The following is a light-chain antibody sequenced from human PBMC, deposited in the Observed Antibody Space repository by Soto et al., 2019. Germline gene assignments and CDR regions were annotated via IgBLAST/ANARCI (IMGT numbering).Light chain of an antibody. V-gene: IGKV3-20*01. J-gene: IGKJ1*01. Sequence: EIVLTQSPGSLSLSPGERATLSCRASQSVRSDYLAWYQQKPGQAPRLHIYGASTRATGIPDRFTGSGSGTDFTLTISSLQSEDFAVYYCQQYNNWPPVTFGQGTKVDIK. CDR2: GAS. CDR3: QQYNNWPPVT. CDR1: QSVRSDY.